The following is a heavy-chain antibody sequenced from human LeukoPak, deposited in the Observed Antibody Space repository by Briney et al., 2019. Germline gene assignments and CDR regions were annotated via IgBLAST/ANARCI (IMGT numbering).Heavy chain of an antibody. Sequence: GGSLRLSCAASGFTFSSYAMSWVRQAPGKGLEWVSAISGSGGSTYYADSVKGRFTISRDNSKNTLYLQMNSLRAEDTAVYYCARAYGGNSYYFDYWGQGTQVTVSS. V-gene: IGHV3-23*01. CDR1: GFTFSSYA. J-gene: IGHJ4*02. CDR2: ISGSGGST. D-gene: IGHD4-23*01. CDR3: ARAYGGNSYYFDY.